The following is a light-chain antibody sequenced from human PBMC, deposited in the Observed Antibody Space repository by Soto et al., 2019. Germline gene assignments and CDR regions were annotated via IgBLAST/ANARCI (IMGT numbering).Light chain of an antibody. CDR3: QQYNSFAWT. CDR1: QGISSY. J-gene: IGKJ1*01. CDR2: DAY. Sequence: IHLTQSPSCVSASVLDIVSTSCLASQGISSYLAWYQQKPGMAPKLLISDAYTLESGVPSRFSGSGSGPEFTLTISSLQPHDFGTYYCQQYNSFAWTFGQGTKVDIK. V-gene: IGKV1-9*01.